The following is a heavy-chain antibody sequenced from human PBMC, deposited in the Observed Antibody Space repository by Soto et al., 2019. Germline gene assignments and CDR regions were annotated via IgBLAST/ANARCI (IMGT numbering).Heavy chain of an antibody. Sequence: QVQLQESGPGLVRPSQTLSLTCTVSGGSISSGDYYWSWIRQHPGKGLQWFGHIYFSGSTNYNPSLKSRLTISLDTSKNQFSLKLSSVTAADTAVYYCARDDYGSNSGAFDIWGQGTRVSVSS. V-gene: IGHV4-31*03. CDR1: GGSISSGDYY. J-gene: IGHJ3*02. CDR3: ARDDYGSNSGAFDI. D-gene: IGHD4-17*01. CDR2: IYFSGST.